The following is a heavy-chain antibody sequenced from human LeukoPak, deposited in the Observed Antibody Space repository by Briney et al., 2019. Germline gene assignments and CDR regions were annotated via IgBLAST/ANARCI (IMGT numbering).Heavy chain of an antibody. J-gene: IGHJ6*03. V-gene: IGHV4-39*02. Sequence: PSETLSLTCTVSAGSTSSSDYYWGWIRRSPGKGLGLVGRISYSGNTYYNPSRKSRATISVGASKNHFSLRLSSVTAADTAVYYCSRLTHSYYSDTRGYYPYCYMDVWGEGTTVTVSS. D-gene: IGHD3-22*01. CDR3: SRLTHSYYSDTRGYYPYCYMDV. CDR1: AGSTSSSDYY. CDR2: ISYSGNT.